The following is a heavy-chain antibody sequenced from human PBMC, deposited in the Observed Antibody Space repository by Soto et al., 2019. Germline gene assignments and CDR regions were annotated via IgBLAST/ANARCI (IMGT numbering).Heavy chain of an antibody. CDR3: ATWAPTTVTTS. Sequence: SELLSLTYAVSDGTICSHNWWSCVRQNPGGGLEWIGEIYHSGSTNYNPSLKSRVIISVDKSKNQFSLNLTSVTAADTAVYYCATWAPTTVTTSWGQGTRVTV. V-gene: IGHV4-4*02. J-gene: IGHJ4*02. D-gene: IGHD4-17*01. CDR1: DGTICSHNW. CDR2: IYHSGST.